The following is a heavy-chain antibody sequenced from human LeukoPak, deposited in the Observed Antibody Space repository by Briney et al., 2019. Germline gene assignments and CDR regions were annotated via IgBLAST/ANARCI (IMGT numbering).Heavy chain of an antibody. CDR3: ARDPPPHSSGWYLQVRNWYFDL. D-gene: IGHD6-19*01. J-gene: IGHJ2*01. CDR2: IYTSGST. CDR1: GGSISSYY. Sequence: PSETLSLTCTVSGGSISSYYWSWIRQPAGKGLEWIGRIYTSGSTNYNPSLKSRVTMSVDTSKNQFSLKLSSVTAADTAVYYCARDPPPHSSGWYLQVRNWYFDLWGRGTLVTVSS. V-gene: IGHV4-4*07.